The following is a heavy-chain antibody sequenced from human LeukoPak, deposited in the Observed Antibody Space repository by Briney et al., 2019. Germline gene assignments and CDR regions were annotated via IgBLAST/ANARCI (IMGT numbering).Heavy chain of an antibody. CDR2: IKSKTDGGTT. V-gene: IGHV3-15*01. J-gene: IGHJ2*01. CDR1: GLTFSSYN. D-gene: IGHD2-2*01. CDR3: TTQGYCSSTSCYGSQRATSSLHWYFDL. Sequence: GGSLRLSCAASGLTFSSYNMNWVRQAPGKGLEWVGRIKSKTDGGTTDYAAPVKGRFTISRDDSKNTLYLQMNSLKTEDTAVYYCTTQGYCSSTSCYGSQRATSSLHWYFDLWGRGTLVTVSS.